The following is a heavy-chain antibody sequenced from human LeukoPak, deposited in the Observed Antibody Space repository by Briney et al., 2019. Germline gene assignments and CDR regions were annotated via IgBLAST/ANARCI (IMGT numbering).Heavy chain of an antibody. D-gene: IGHD3-22*01. J-gene: IGHJ5*02. CDR1: GGSFSGYY. CDR3: ARGGRHYDSSGYYRNTCWFDP. V-gene: IGHV4-34*01. Sequence: SETLSLTCAVCGGSFSGYYWSWIRQPPGKGLEWIGEINHSGSTNYNPSLKSRVTISVDTSKNQFSLKLSSVTAADTAVYYCARGGRHYDSSGYYRNTCWFDPWGQGTLVTVSS. CDR2: INHSGST.